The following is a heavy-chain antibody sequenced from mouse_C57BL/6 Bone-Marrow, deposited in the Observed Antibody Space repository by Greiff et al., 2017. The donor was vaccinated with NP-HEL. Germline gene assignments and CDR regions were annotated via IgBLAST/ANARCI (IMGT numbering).Heavy chain of an antibody. V-gene: IGHV1-9*01. D-gene: IGHD2-4*01. CDR3: AREDYDAAPWYYYAMDY. J-gene: IGHJ4*01. CDR2: ILPGSGST. CDR1: GYTFTGYW. Sequence: VQLQQPGAELMKPGASVKLSCKATGYTFTGYWIEWVKQRPGHGLEWIGEILPGSGSTNYNEKFKGKATFTADTSSNTAYMHISSLPTEDSAIYYCAREDYDAAPWYYYAMDYWGQGTSVTVSA.